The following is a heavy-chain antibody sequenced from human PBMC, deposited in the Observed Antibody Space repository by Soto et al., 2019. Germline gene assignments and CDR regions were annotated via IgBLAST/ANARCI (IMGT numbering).Heavy chain of an antibody. CDR1: GFIFSMFA. CDR3: AKALGGSYWFDY. D-gene: IGHD1-26*01. CDR2: APSDGSHI. V-gene: IGHV3-30-3*01. J-gene: IGHJ4*02. Sequence: PGGSLRLSCSASGFIFSMFAMHWVRQAPGKGLEWVAVAPSDGSHIYYADSVKGRFTISRDNSKNMLYLQMNSLRPDDTALYYCAKALGGSYWFDYWGQGTLVTVSS.